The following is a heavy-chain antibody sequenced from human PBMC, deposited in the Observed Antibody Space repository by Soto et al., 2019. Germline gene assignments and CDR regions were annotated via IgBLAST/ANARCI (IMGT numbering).Heavy chain of an antibody. V-gene: IGHV4-39*01. CDR1: GDSISSSSYY. Sequence: LEILSLTCTVSGDSISSSSYYWGWIRQPPGKGLEWLGSIYYSGSTYYNPSLKSRVTISVDTSKNQFALKLSSVTAADTAVYYCARHSVSYYYDSQARVGWFDPWGQGTLVTVSS. J-gene: IGHJ5*02. D-gene: IGHD3-22*01. CDR3: ARHSVSYYYDSQARVGWFDP. CDR2: IYYSGST.